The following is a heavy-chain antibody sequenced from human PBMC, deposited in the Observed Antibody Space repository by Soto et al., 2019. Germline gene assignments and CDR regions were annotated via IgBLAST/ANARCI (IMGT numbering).Heavy chain of an antibody. D-gene: IGHD3-16*01. V-gene: IGHV3-30*18. CDR1: GFTFVNYG. Sequence: QVQLVESGGGVVQPGRSLRLSCAASGFTFVNYGMHWVRQAPGKGLEWVAVISYDGINKYYADSVKGGFTISRDNSKNTLYLQMNSLRAEDTAVYYCTKGAEGGAYYAMDVWGQGTTVTVSS. J-gene: IGHJ6*02. CDR2: ISYDGINK. CDR3: TKGAEGGAYYAMDV.